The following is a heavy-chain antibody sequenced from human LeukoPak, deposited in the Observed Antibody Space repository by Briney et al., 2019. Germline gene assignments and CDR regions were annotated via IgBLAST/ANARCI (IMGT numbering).Heavy chain of an antibody. CDR3: TRVGPSTVVDY. CDR1: GLTFSDSA. J-gene: IGHJ4*02. CDR2: IRGKPQSYAT. Sequence: GGSLRLSCAASGLTFSDSAIHWVRQASGKGLEWVGRIRGKPQSYATAYDESLKGRFTISRDDSKNTAYLQMSSLKIEDTAVYYCTRVGPSTVVDYWGQGTQVTVSS. V-gene: IGHV3-73*01. D-gene: IGHD1-26*01.